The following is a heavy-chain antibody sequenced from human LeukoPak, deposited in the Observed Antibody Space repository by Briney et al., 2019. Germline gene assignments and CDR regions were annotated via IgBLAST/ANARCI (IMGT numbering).Heavy chain of an antibody. CDR1: GFTFSSNW. J-gene: IGHJ4*02. D-gene: IGHD3-10*01. CDR3: ARDMIRGVVNN. V-gene: IGHV3-74*01. CDR2: INPSGSFT. Sequence: HTGGSLRLSCAASGFTFSSNWMHWVRQVPGKGLVWVSLINPSGSFTTYADSVKGRFTISRDNAKNRLYMQINSLRVEDTAVYYCARDMIRGVVNNWGQGALVTVSS.